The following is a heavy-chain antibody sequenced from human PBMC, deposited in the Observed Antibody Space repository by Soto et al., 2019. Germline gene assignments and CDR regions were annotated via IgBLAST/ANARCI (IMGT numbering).Heavy chain of an antibody. CDR3: ASHSQNHYDSSGYFPFDY. D-gene: IGHD3-22*01. CDR2: ISPEIGNT. J-gene: IGHJ4*02. V-gene: IGHV1-8*01. CDR1: GYTFTDYD. Sequence: ASVKVSCKASGYTFTDYDINWVRQASGQGLECMGGISPEIGNTNYAPKFQGRVTITGDTSTSTAYMELSSLRSEDTAVYYCASHSQNHYDSSGYFPFDYWGQGTLVTVSS.